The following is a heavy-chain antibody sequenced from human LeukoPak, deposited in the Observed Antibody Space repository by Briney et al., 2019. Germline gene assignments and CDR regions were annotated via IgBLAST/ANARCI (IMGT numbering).Heavy chain of an antibody. CDR2: ISYDGSNK. D-gene: IGHD3-3*01. J-gene: IGHJ4*02. CDR3: ARGTFWSGYYHDY. V-gene: IGHV3-30*03. Sequence: PGGSLRLSCAASGFTFSSYGMHWVRQAPGKGLEWVAVISYDGSNKYYADSVKGRFPISRDNSKNTLYLQMNSLRAEDTAVYYCARGTFWSGYYHDYWGQKTLGTVSP. CDR1: GFTFSSYG.